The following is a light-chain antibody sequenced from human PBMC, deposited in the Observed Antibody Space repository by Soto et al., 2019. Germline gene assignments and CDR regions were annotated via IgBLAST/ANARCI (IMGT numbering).Light chain of an antibody. V-gene: IGKV1-39*01. CDR2: GTS. Sequence: DIRMTQSPASLSASVCDRVTITCRASQSISNSLNWYQQKPGKAPNPLIYGTSSLQSGVPSRFSGSGSGTDFTLTISSLQREDFATYYCQQSYSSSWTVGQGTKVDIK. CDR3: QQSYSSSWT. J-gene: IGKJ1*01. CDR1: QSISNS.